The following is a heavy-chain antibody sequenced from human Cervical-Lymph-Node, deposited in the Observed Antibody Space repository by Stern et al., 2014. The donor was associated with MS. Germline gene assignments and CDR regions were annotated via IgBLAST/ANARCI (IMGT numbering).Heavy chain of an antibody. CDR2: ISSSSREI. Sequence: EVQLVESGGGLVKPGASLWLSCAASGFTFSSYSMNWVRQAPGKGLEWVSSISSSSREIYYSDSVKGRFTISRDNAKTLLALHKNSLRGEDTGGDYWVRGGEGELGHENFDYWGQGALVTVSS. J-gene: IGHJ4*02. D-gene: IGHD3-16*01. CDR3: VRGGEGELGHENFDY. CDR1: GFTFSSYS. V-gene: IGHV3-21*01.